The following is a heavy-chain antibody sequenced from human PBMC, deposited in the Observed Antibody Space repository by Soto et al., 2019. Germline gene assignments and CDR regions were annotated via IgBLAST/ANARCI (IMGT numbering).Heavy chain of an antibody. CDR1: GGSISSYY. V-gene: IGHV4-59*12. D-gene: IGHD2-15*01. CDR2: IYYSGST. J-gene: IGHJ4*02. CDR3: ARAAPRYCSGGSCCSGRDY. Sequence: PSETPSLTCTVSGGSISSYYWSWIRQPPGKGLEWIGYIYYSGSTNYNPSLKSRVTISVDTSKNQFSLKLSSVTAADTAVYYCARAAPRYCSGGSCCSGRDYWGQGTLVTVSS.